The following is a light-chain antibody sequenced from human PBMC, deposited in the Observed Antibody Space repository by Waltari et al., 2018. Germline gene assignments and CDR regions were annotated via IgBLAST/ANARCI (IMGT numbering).Light chain of an antibody. V-gene: IGKV3-20*01. CDR3: QQYDISPLT. CDR1: QTVRATY. J-gene: IGKJ4*01. CDR2: DTS. Sequence: EIVLTQSPGTLSLSPGERATLPCRASQTVRATYLAWYQQKPGQAPTLVIHDTSSRATGIPDRFSGGGSGTDFSLTISSLEPEDFAVYYCQQYDISPLTFGGGTKVETK.